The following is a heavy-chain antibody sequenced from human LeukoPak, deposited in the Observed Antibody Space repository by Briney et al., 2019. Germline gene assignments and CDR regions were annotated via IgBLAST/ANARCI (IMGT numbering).Heavy chain of an antibody. CDR2: MNPNSGNT. V-gene: IGHV1-8*01. J-gene: IGHJ6*02. CDR3: ARTPSGWFPFYYYYYGMDV. CDR1: GYTFTSYD. Sequence: ASVKVSCKASGYTFTSYDINWVRQATGQGLEWMGWMNPNSGNTGYAQKFQGRVTMTRNTSISTAYMELSSLRSEDTAVYYCARTPSGWFPFYYYYYGMDVWGQGTTVTVPS. D-gene: IGHD6-19*01.